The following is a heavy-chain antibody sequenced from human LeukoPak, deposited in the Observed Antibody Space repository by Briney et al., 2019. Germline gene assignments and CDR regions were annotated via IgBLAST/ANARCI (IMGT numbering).Heavy chain of an antibody. Sequence: NPSETLSLTCTVSGGSISSSSYYWGWIRQPPGKGLEWIGSIYYSGSTYYNPSLKSRVTISVNTSKNQFSLKLSSVTAADTAVYYCARGRGAFDIWGQGTMVTVSS. J-gene: IGHJ3*02. V-gene: IGHV4-39*01. CDR3: ARGRGAFDI. CDR2: IYYSGST. CDR1: GGSISSSSYY. D-gene: IGHD5-12*01.